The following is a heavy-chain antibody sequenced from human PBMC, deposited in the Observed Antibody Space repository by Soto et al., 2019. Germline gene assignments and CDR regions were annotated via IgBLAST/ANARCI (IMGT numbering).Heavy chain of an antibody. J-gene: IGHJ6*02. CDR2: IFFNGSP. CDR3: ARALAVARCYCYGMDV. Sequence: SETLSLTCSVPGGFMRSTNYYWAWIRQPPGKGLEWIGSIFFNGSPDHNPSLQSRVTILVDTSKDQFSLKLSSVTAADTAVYYCARALAVARCYCYGMDVWGQGTTVTVSS. V-gene: IGHV4-39*07. CDR1: GGFMRSTNYY. D-gene: IGHD2-2*01.